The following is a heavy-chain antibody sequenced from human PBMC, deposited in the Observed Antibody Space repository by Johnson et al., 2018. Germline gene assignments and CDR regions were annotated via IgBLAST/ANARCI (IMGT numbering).Heavy chain of an antibody. J-gene: IGHJ3*02. D-gene: IGHD2-21*01. CDR3: ARATRFHDAFDI. V-gene: IGHV3-13*05. Sequence: VQLVESGGGLVQPGGSLRLSCAASGFTFTSYAMSWVRQAPGTGLEWVSGIGTVGDPYYSGPVKGRFTISRENAKNSLSLKMNSLRAWDTAVYYCARATRFHDAFDIWGQGTMVTVSS. CDR1: GFTFTSYA. CDR2: IGTVGDP.